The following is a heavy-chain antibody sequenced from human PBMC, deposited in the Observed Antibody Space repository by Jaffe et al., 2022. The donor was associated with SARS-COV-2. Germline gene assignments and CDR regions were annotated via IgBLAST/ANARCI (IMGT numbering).Heavy chain of an antibody. J-gene: IGHJ6*02. Sequence: EVQLVESGGGFVQPGRSLRLSCAASGFTFADFAMHWVRQAPGKGLEWVSGISWNGIYTGHADSVKGRFTISRDNAKNSLYLQMNSLRAEDTALYYCAKAQVAGGGGSDYGMDVWGQGTTVTV. CDR2: ISWNGIYT. D-gene: IGHD5-12*01. CDR3: AKAQVAGGGGSDYGMDV. CDR1: GFTFADFA. V-gene: IGHV3-9*01.